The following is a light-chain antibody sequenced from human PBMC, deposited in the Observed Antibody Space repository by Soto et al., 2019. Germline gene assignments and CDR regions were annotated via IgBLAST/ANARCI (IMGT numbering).Light chain of an antibody. J-gene: IGKJ1*01. CDR2: KAS. CDR3: QQYNNYST. V-gene: IGKV1-5*03. Sequence: DIQMTQSPSTLSGSVGDRVTITCRASQTISSWLAWYQQKPGKAPKLLIYKASSLESGVPSRFSGSGFGTEFTLTISSLQPDDFATYYCQQYNNYSTFGQGTKVDIK. CDR1: QTISSW.